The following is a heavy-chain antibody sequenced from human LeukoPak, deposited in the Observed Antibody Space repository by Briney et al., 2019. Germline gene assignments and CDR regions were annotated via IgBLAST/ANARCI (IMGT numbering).Heavy chain of an antibody. J-gene: IGHJ6*03. CDR2: ISSNGGST. CDR1: GFTFSSSN. Sequence: PGGSLRLSCAPSGFTFSSSNMHWVCQAPGKGLEYVSAISSNGGSTYYANSVKGRFTISRDNSKNTLYLQMGSLRAEDMAVYYCARRGPEYQLLYLDVWGKGTTVTVSS. CDR3: ARRGPEYQLLYLDV. V-gene: IGHV3-64*01. D-gene: IGHD2-2*01.